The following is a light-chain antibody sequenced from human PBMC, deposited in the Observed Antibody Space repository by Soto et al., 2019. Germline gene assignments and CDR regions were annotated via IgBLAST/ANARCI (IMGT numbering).Light chain of an antibody. CDR2: DAS. V-gene: IGKV3-11*01. CDR3: QQRSNWPPTIT. Sequence: DIVLTQSPATLSLSPGERATLSCRASQTVGNYLAWYQQKPGQSPRLLIYDASNRATGTPARFSGSGSGTDFPLTISSLEPEVFAIYYCQQRSNWPPTITFGQGTRLESK. CDR1: QTVGNY. J-gene: IGKJ5*01.